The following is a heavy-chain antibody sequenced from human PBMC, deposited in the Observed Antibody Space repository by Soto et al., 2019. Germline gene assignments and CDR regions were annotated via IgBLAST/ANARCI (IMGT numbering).Heavy chain of an antibody. CDR2: IDTSSSTT. V-gene: IGHV3-48*02. J-gene: IGHJ4*02. CDR1: GFTFSYYS. Sequence: EVQLEESGGNLVQPGGSLRLSCAASGFTFSYYSMNWVRQAPGKGLEWVSYIDTSSSTTYYADSVKGRFTISRDNGKNSLYLQMNSLRDEDTAVYYCARDLAARPAMKYLFDYWGQGTLVTVSS. CDR3: ARDLAARPAMKYLFDY. D-gene: IGHD6-6*01.